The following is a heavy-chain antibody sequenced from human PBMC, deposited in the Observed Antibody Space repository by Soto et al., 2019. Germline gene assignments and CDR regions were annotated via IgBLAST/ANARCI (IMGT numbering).Heavy chain of an antibody. CDR2: IYYSGST. J-gene: IGHJ5*02. V-gene: IGHV4-59*01. D-gene: IGHD3-3*01. CDR3: SRGRSGPFDP. Sequence: QVQLQESGPGLVKPSETLSLTCTVSGGSISSYYWSWIRQPPGKGLEWIGYIYYSGSTNYNPSLKSRVTISVDTSKNQFSLKLSSVTAADTAVYYCSRGRSGPFDPWGQGTLVTVSS. CDR1: GGSISSYY.